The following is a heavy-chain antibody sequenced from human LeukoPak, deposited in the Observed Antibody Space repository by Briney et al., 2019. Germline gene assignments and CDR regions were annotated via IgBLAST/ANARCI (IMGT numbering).Heavy chain of an antibody. V-gene: IGHV3-23*01. CDR2: ISGSGGST. J-gene: IGHJ4*02. CDR1: GFIFSSYA. CDR3: ARAREKSSGFDY. D-gene: IGHD6-19*01. Sequence: GGSLRLSCAASGFIFSSYALTWVRQGPGKGLEWVSAISGSGGSTYYADSVKGRFIISRDISKNTLYLQMTSLRAEDTAVYYCARAREKSSGFDYWGQGTLVTVSS.